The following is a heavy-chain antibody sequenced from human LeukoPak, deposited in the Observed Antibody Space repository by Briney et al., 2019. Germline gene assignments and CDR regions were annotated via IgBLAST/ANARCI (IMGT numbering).Heavy chain of an antibody. Sequence: QPGRSLRLSCAASGFTFISYAMHWVRQAPGKGLEWVAVISYDESNKYYADSVKGRFTISRDNSKNTLYLQMNSLRVEDTAVYYCARDTQWLHAFDIWGQGTMVTVSS. D-gene: IGHD5-12*01. J-gene: IGHJ3*02. CDR3: ARDTQWLHAFDI. V-gene: IGHV3-30*04. CDR2: ISYDESNK. CDR1: GFTFISYA.